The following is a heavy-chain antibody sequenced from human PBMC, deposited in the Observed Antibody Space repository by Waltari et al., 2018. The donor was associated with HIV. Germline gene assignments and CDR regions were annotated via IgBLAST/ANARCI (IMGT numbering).Heavy chain of an antibody. CDR3: TRGNGHAFDL. D-gene: IGHD2-8*01. J-gene: IGHJ3*01. V-gene: IGHV3-74*01. CDR2: INSDGSST. CDR1: GFTVSSYW. Sequence: EVQLVESGGGSVRPGGSLRLSCAASGFTVSSYWMFWVRQVPGKGLVWVSRINSDGSSTTYADSVKGRFTISRDNAKNTLYLQMNSLRAEDTAMYYCTRGNGHAFDLWGQGTMVTVSS.